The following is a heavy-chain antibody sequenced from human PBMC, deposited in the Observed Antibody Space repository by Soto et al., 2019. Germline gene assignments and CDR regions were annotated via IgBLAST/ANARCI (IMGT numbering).Heavy chain of an antibody. J-gene: IGHJ4*02. CDR1: GYTFTNYG. Sequence: QVQLVQSGAEVKKPEASVKVSCKASGYTFTNYGIHWVRQAPGQRLEWMGWINAGNGNTKYSQKFQGRVTITRDTSASTAYMELSSLRSEDTAVYYCARGLNVYYFDYWGQGTLVTVSS. D-gene: IGHD3-16*01. CDR3: ARGLNVYYFDY. V-gene: IGHV1-3*01. CDR2: INAGNGNT.